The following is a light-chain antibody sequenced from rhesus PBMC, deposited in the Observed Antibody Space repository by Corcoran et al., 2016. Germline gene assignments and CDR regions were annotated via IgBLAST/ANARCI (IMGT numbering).Light chain of an antibody. CDR1: QDITIN. J-gene: IGKJ2*01. CDR2: KAS. Sequence: DIQMTQSPSSLSASIGDRVTITCQASQDITINLAWYQQKPGKVPNLLIYKASMLNSGVPSRFRGSGDGTDFTLTISSLQPEDFASYYCQHGYETPLYSFGQGTKVEIK. V-gene: IGKV1-25*01. CDR3: QHGYETPLYS.